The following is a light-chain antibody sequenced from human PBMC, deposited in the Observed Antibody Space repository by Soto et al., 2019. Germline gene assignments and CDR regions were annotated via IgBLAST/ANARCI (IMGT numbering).Light chain of an antibody. J-gene: IGKJ5*01. Sequence: DIVMTQSPDSLAVSLGERATINCESSQSVLYRSNNKNYLAWYQQKPGQPPKLLVYWTSTRESGVPGRFSGNGSGTDFTLTIASLQAEDVAVYYCQQYYSAPITFGQGTRLEIK. CDR3: QQYYSAPIT. V-gene: IGKV4-1*01. CDR1: QSVLYRSNNKNY. CDR2: WTS.